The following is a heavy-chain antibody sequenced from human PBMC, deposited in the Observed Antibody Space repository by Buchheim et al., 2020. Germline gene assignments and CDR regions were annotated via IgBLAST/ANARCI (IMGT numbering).Heavy chain of an antibody. CDR1: GFTFSSYC. CDR2: IKQDGSEK. Sequence: EVQLVESGGGLVQPGGSLRLSCAASGFTFSSYCMSWVRQAPGKGLEWVANIKQDGSEKYYVDSVKGRFTISRDNAKNSLYLQMNSLRAEDTAVYYCARDGGTTVTTYNWFDPWGQGTL. D-gene: IGHD4-11*01. V-gene: IGHV3-7*01. J-gene: IGHJ5*02. CDR3: ARDGGTTVTTYNWFDP.